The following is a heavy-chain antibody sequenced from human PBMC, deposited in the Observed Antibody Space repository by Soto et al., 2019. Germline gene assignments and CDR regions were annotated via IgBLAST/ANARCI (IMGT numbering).Heavy chain of an antibody. CDR1: GFRFSSYG. CDR2: IWYDGSNK. V-gene: IGHV3-33*08. CDR3: ARDGGIAAAGTVYNWFDP. Sequence: GGSLRLSCAASGFRFSSYGRHWVRQAPGKGLEWVAVIWYDGSNKYYADSVKGRFTISRDNSKNTLYLQMNSLRAEDTAVYYCARDGGIAAAGTVYNWFDPWGQGTLVTVSS. D-gene: IGHD6-13*01. J-gene: IGHJ5*02.